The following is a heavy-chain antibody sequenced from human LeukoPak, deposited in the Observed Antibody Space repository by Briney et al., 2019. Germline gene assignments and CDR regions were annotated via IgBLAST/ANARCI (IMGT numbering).Heavy chain of an antibody. D-gene: IGHD5-18*01. J-gene: IGHJ4*02. Sequence: SVTLSLTCTVSGASISSGDHYWAWIRQPPGKGLEYIGNIYNTGSGSNNPSLHSRITISADTSKNQFSLKLSSATAADTAVYYCARGRGYGYGIDYWGQGTLVTVSS. CDR1: GASISSGDHY. CDR3: ARGRGYGYGIDY. V-gene: IGHV4-30-4*08. CDR2: IYNTGSG.